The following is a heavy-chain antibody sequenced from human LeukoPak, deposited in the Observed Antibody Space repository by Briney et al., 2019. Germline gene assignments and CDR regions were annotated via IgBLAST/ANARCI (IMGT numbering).Heavy chain of an antibody. CDR3: ARDEYSYGSTPHDY. D-gene: IGHD5-18*01. V-gene: IGHV3-21*01. CDR1: GFTFSSYS. J-gene: IGHJ4*02. Sequence: GGSLRLSCAAPGFTFSSYSMNWVRQAPGKGLEWVSSISSSSSYIYYADSVKGRFTISRDNAKNSLYLQMNSLRAEDTAVYYCARDEYSYGSTPHDYWGQGTLVTVSS. CDR2: ISSSSSYI.